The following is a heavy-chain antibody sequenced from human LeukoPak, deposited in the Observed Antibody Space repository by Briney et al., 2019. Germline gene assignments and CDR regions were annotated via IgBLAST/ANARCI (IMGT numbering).Heavy chain of an antibody. V-gene: IGHV3-21*04. Sequence: GGSLRLSCAASGFTFSSYSMNWVRQAPGKGLEWVSSISSSSSYIYYADSVKGRFTISRDNAKNSLYLQMNSLRAEDTAVYYCAKDRYDFWSGYHPLYYWGQGTLVTVSS. CDR3: AKDRYDFWSGYHPLYY. CDR2: ISSSSSYI. D-gene: IGHD3-3*01. J-gene: IGHJ4*02. CDR1: GFTFSSYS.